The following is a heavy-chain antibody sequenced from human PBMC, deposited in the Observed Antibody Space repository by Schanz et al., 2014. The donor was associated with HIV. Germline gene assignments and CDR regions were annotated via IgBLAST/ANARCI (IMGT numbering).Heavy chain of an antibody. CDR3: AKPEYDSSGNSQSHFDY. V-gene: IGHV3-23*01. CDR2: ISGSISTT. J-gene: IGHJ4*02. CDR1: GFTFSSYA. Sequence: EVQLLESGGGLVQPGGSLRLSCAASGFTFSSYAMSWVRQAPGKGLEWVSAISGSISTTFYADSVKGRFTISRDKSKNTLYLQMNSLRAEDTAVYYCAKPEYDSSGNSQSHFDYWGQGTLVTVSS. D-gene: IGHD3-22*01.